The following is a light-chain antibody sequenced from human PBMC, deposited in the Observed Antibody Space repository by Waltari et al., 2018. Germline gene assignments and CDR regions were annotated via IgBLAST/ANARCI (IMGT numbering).Light chain of an antibody. V-gene: IGLV2-14*03. J-gene: IGLJ2*01. CDR3: SSFTSSTTGI. CDR2: DVT. CDR1: SSDSGGYNY. Sequence: SALTQPDSVSGSPGQSITISCSGISSDSGGYNYVSWYQQHPGEAPKLIIYDVTNRPSGVSDRFSGSKSGSSASLTISGIQPEDEADYYCSSFTSSTTGIFGGGTKLTVL.